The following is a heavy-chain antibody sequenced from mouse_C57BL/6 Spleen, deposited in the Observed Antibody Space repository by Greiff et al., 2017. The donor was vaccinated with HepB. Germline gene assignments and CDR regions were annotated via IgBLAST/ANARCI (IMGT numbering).Heavy chain of an antibody. V-gene: IGHV1-80*01. CDR3: ARQDSSGYVRGFAY. J-gene: IGHJ3*01. CDR2: IYPGDGDT. CDR1: GYAFSSYW. D-gene: IGHD3-2*02. Sequence: VQRVESGAELVKPGASVKISCKASGYAFSSYWMNWVKQRPGKGLEWIGQIYPGDGDTNYYGKFKGKATLTADKSSSTAYMQLSSLTSEDSAVYFCARQDSSGYVRGFAYWGQGTLVTVSA.